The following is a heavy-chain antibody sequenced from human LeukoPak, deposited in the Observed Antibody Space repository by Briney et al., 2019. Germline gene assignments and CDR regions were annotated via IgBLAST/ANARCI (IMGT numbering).Heavy chain of an antibody. D-gene: IGHD4-17*01. J-gene: IGHJ4*02. V-gene: IGHV3-30-3*01. Sequence: PGGSLRLSCAASGFTFSSYAMHWARQAPGKGLEWVAVISYDGSNKYYADSVKGRFTISRDNSKNTLYLQMNSLRAEDTAVYYCARDRWDYGDHGVFDYWGQGTLVTVSS. CDR3: ARDRWDYGDHGVFDY. CDR1: GFTFSSYA. CDR2: ISYDGSNK.